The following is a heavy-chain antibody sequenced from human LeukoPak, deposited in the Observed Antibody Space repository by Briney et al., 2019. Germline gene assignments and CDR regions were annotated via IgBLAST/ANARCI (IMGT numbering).Heavy chain of an antibody. CDR3: ARDGASSIVGATPDY. CDR1: GYTFTGYY. J-gene: IGHJ4*02. CDR2: INPNSGGT. D-gene: IGHD1-26*01. V-gene: IGHV1-2*02. Sequence: GASVKVSCKASGYTFTGYYMHWVRQAPGQGLEWMGWINPNSGGTNYAQKFQGRVTMTRDTSISTAYMELSRLRSDDTAVYYCARDGASSIVGATPDYWGQGTLVTVSS.